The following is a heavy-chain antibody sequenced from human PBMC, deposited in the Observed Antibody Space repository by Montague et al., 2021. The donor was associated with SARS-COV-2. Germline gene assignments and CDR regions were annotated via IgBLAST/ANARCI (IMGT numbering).Heavy chain of an antibody. Sequence: TLSLTCTVSGGSISSGSYYWSWIRQPAGKGLEWIGHVYTSGSTKYNPSLKSRITISVDTSKNQFSLNLNSVTAADTGVYYCTRETRFGEPFFDPWGQGTLVTVSS. CDR3: TRETRFGEPFFDP. CDR1: GGSISSGSYY. V-gene: IGHV4-61*09. CDR2: VYTSGST. J-gene: IGHJ5*02. D-gene: IGHD3-10*01.